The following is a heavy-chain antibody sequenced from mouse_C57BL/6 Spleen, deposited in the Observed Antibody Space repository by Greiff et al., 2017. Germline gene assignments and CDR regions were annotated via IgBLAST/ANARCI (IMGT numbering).Heavy chain of an antibody. Sequence: QVQLQQPGAELVKPGASVKLSCKASGYTFTSYWMQWVKQRPGQGLEWIGEIDPSDSYTNYNQKFKGKATLTVDTSSSTAYMQLSSLTSEDSAVYYCARRGIGCSSYEAWFAYWGQGTLVTVSA. V-gene: IGHV1-50*01. D-gene: IGHD1-1*01. CDR3: ARRGIGCSSYEAWFAY. J-gene: IGHJ3*01. CDR2: IDPSDSYT. CDR1: GYTFTSYW.